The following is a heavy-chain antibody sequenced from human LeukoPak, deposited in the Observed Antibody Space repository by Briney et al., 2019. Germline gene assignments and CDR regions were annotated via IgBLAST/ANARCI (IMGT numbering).Heavy chain of an antibody. CDR2: IHSNSGGT. V-gene: IGHV1-2*02. CDR3: ARLAAVPG. D-gene: IGHD6-19*01. CDR1: GYTFTDYY. Sequence: GASVKVSCKASGYTFTDYYLHWVRQAPGQGLEWMGWIHSNSGGTNYAQKFQGRVAMTRDTSISTAYMELSSLRSDDTAVYYCARLAAVPGWGQGTLVTVSS. J-gene: IGHJ1*01.